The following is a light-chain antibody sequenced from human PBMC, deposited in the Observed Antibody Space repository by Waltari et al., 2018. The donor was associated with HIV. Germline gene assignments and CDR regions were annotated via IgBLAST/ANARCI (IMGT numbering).Light chain of an antibody. CDR2: RNK. V-gene: IGLV10-54*04. CDR1: STNVGNQG. J-gene: IGLJ2*01. CDR3: SAWDSSLSAVV. Sequence: QAGLTQPPSVSKGLRQTATLTCTGNSTNVGNQGAAWLQQHQGHPPKLLSYRNKNRPSGISERFSASRSGNTASLTITGLQPEDEADYYCSAWDSSLSAVVFGGGTKLTVL.